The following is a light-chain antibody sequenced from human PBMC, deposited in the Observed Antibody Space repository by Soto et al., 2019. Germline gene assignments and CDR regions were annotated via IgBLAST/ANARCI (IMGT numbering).Light chain of an antibody. CDR1: SSDVGGYNY. CDR2: EVS. CDR3: SSYSSTTTPL. V-gene: IGLV2-14*01. J-gene: IGLJ2*01. Sequence: QSALTQPASVSGSPGQSITISCTGTSSDVGGYNYVSWYQHHPGKAPKLMIYEVSNRPSGVSNRFSGSKSGNTASLTISGLQAEDEADYYCSSYSSTTTPLFGGGTKVTVL.